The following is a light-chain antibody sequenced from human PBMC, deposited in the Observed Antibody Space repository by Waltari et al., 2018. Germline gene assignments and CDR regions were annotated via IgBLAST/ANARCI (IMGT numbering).Light chain of an antibody. CDR3: QQGGT. CDR1: QSVSSN. J-gene: IGKJ2*01. Sequence: EIVMTQSPATLSVSHRERATLSCRASQSVSSNLAWYQQKPGQAPRLLIYGASTRATGIPARFSGSGSGTEFTLTISSLQSEDFAVYYCQQGGTFGQGTKLEIK. V-gene: IGKV3-15*01. CDR2: GAS.